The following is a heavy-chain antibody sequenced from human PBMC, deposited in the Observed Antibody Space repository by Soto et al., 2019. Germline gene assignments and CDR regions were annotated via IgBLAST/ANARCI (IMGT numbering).Heavy chain of an antibody. Sequence: SETLSLTCTGSCGSISSSSYYWGWIRQPPGEGLEWIGSIYYSGSTYYNPSLKSRVTISVDTSKNQFSLKLSSVTAADTAVYYCARQEYYYDSSGYLIDYWGQGTLVTVSS. CDR2: IYYSGST. D-gene: IGHD3-22*01. V-gene: IGHV4-39*01. J-gene: IGHJ4*02. CDR3: ARQEYYYDSSGYLIDY. CDR1: CGSISSSSYY.